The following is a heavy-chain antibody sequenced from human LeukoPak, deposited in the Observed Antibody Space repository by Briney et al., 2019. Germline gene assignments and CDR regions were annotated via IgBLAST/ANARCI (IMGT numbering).Heavy chain of an antibody. Sequence: ASVKVSCKASGYTFTSYGISWVRQAPGQGLEWMGLISAYSGNTNFAQKLQGRVTMTTDTSTSTAYMELRSLRSDDTAVYFCARGADTGSYGSLVYFDYWGQGTLVNVSS. D-gene: IGHD3-16*01. J-gene: IGHJ4*02. CDR3: ARGADTGSYGSLVYFDY. CDR1: GYTFTSYG. CDR2: ISAYSGNT. V-gene: IGHV1-18*01.